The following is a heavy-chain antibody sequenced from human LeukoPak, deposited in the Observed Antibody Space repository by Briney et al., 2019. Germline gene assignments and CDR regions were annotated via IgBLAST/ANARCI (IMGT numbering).Heavy chain of an antibody. CDR1: GGSISSYY. Sequence: KPSETLSLTCTVSGGSISSYYWSWIRQPPGKGLEWIGYIYYSGSTNYHPSLKSRVTISVDTFKNQFSLKLSSVTAADTAVYYCASTSYDFWSGYSPLGYWGQGTLVTVSS. CDR3: ASTSYDFWSGYSPLGY. D-gene: IGHD3-3*01. CDR2: IYYSGST. J-gene: IGHJ4*02. V-gene: IGHV4-59*01.